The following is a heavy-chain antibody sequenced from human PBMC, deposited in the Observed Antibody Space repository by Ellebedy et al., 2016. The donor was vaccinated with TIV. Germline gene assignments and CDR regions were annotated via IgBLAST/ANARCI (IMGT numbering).Heavy chain of an antibody. CDR2: INHSGST. J-gene: IGHJ6*02. Sequence: MPSETLSLTCAVYGGSFSGYYWSWIRQPPGKGLEWIGEINHSGSTNYNPSLKSRVTIYVDTSKNQFSLKLSAVTAADTAVYYCARVYSGYDTGGFYYYGVDVWGQGTTVTVSS. V-gene: IGHV4-34*01. CDR1: GGSFSGYY. CDR3: ARVYSGYDTGGFYYYGVDV. D-gene: IGHD5-12*01.